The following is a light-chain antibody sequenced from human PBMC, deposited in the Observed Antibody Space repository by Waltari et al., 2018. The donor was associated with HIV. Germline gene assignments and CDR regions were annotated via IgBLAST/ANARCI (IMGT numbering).Light chain of an antibody. CDR2: KDI. V-gene: IGLV3-25*03. Sequence: SYDLTQPPSVPVSPAHTARITCSGDSFPKEYVQWYQQKPGQAPVLLIYKDIKRTSGIPERFSGSTSGTTVTLTISGVQAEDEADYYCQSADTTAWVFGGGTKLTVL. CDR1: SFPKEY. J-gene: IGLJ3*02. CDR3: QSADTTAWV.